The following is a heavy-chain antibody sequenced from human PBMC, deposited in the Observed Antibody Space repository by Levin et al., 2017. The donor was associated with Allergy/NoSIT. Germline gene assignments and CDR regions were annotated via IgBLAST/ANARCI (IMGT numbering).Heavy chain of an antibody. CDR3: TQAPRENHREGIDY. V-gene: IGHV3-23*01. CDR2: ISPSGGDT. CDR1: GFTFSNYA. J-gene: IGHJ4*02. Sequence: GESLKISCAASGFTFSNYAMSWVRQAPEKGLEWVSAISPSGGDTYYPDSVKGRFTISRDNSQNTLYLHMNSLRAEDTAIYYCTQAPRENHREGIDYWGQGALVTVSS. D-gene: IGHD1-14*01.